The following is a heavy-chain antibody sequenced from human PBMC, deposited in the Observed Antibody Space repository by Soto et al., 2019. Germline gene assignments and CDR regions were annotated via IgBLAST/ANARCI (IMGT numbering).Heavy chain of an antibody. J-gene: IGHJ4*02. CDR3: ARASAGALYDF. CDR1: GYIFTNYG. V-gene: IGHV1-18*01. CDR2: ISGYNGYP. Sequence: QVQLVQSGAEVRKPGASVNVSCKTSGYIFTNYGVAWVRQAPAQGLELVAWISGYNGYPKYTQKCQGRVTVTTDTSTRTGYMELRNLNSDDTAVYYCARASAGALYDFWGQGTLVTVSS.